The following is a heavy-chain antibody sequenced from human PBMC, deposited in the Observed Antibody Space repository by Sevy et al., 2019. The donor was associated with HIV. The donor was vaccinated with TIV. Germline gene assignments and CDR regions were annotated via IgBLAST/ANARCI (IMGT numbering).Heavy chain of an antibody. V-gene: IGHV1-3*01. D-gene: IGHD6-13*01. J-gene: IGHJ4*02. CDR3: TREAKQQLSQYFFDF. Sequence: ASVKVSCKASGYLFISFVMHWVHQAPGQGLEWVGWINVGNGNTKYSQKFQDRVTITRDASTSTTYMELTSLTSEDTAIYYCTREAKQQLSQYFFDFWGQGTLVTVSS. CDR1: GYLFISFV. CDR2: INVGNGNT.